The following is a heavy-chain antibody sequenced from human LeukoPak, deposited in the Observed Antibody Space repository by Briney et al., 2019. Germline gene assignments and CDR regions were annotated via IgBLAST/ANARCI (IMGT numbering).Heavy chain of an antibody. J-gene: IGHJ4*02. Sequence: GGSLRLSCIDSGFTFSTSELNWVRQAPGTGLEWLAFINSRNTIYYADSVRGRFTISRDNAKNSLYLQMNSLTVEDTAVYYCASDRYYSFDNWGQGTLVTVSS. CDR3: ASDRYYSFDN. CDR2: INSRNTI. D-gene: IGHD1-26*01. CDR1: GFTFSTSE. V-gene: IGHV3-48*03.